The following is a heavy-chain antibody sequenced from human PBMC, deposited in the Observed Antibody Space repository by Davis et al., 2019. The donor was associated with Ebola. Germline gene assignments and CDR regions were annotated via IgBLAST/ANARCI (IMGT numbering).Heavy chain of an antibody. J-gene: IGHJ4*02. V-gene: IGHV4-59*01. CDR1: GASISSYY. Sequence: MPSEPLSLTFPVSGASISSYYWSWIRQPPGKGLEWLGYIDYSGSTNYNPSLRSRVTISVDTSKNQFSLKLSSVTAADTAVYYCARGILARWGFDYWGQGTLVTVSS. CDR3: ARGILARWGFDY. CDR2: IDYSGST. D-gene: IGHD4-23*01.